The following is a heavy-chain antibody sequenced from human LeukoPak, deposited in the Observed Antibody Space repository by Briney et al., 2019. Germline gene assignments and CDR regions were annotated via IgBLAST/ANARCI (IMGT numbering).Heavy chain of an antibody. CDR2: ISRYSGAT. CDR3: VSWAGGHSDVASFDS. D-gene: IGHD2-21*01. Sequence: ASVKVSCKASGYICSDYYTHWVRQAPGRGFEWMGWISRYSGATKLAQKFQGRVTLTRDTSISTAYVELSNLASDDTGVYYCVSWAGGHSDVASFDSLGQGTLVIVSS. V-gene: IGHV1-2*02. J-gene: IGHJ4*02. CDR1: GYICSDYY.